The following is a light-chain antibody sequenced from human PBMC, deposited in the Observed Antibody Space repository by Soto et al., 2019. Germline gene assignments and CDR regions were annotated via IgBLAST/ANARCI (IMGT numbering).Light chain of an antibody. V-gene: IGLV4-69*01. CDR2: LNSDGSH. J-gene: IGLJ2*01. Sequence: QSVLTQSPSASASLGASVKLTCTLSSGHSSYAIAWHQQLPEKGPRFLMKLNSDGSHSKGDGIPDRFSGSSSGAERYLIISCLQSEDEADYYCQTWGTGIRVFGGGTKLTVL. CDR1: SGHSSYA. CDR3: QTWGTGIRV.